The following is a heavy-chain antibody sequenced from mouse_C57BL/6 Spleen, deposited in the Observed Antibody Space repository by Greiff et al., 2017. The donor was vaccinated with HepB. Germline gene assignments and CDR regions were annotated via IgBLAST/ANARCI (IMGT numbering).Heavy chain of an antibody. D-gene: IGHD3-2*02. Sequence: QVQLQQSGPELVKPGASVKISCKASGYAFSSSWMNWVKQRPGKGLEWIGRIYPGDGDTNYNGKFKGKATLTADKSSSTAYMQLSSLTSEDSAVYCCAREAPGFDYWGQGTTLTVSS. V-gene: IGHV1-82*01. CDR2: IYPGDGDT. CDR1: GYAFSSSW. J-gene: IGHJ2*01. CDR3: AREAPGFDY.